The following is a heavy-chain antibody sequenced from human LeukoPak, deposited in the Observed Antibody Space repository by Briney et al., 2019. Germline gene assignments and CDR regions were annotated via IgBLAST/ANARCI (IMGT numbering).Heavy chain of an antibody. Sequence: PSETLSLTCAVYGGSFSGYYWSWIRQPPGKGLEWIGEINHSGSTNYNPSLKSRVTISVDKSKNQFSLKLSSVTAADTAVYYCARDAKMVVAATLNYYYYYMDVWGKGTTVTVSS. CDR3: ARDAKMVVAATLNYYYYYMDV. V-gene: IGHV4-34*01. CDR2: INHSGST. J-gene: IGHJ6*03. CDR1: GGSFSGYY. D-gene: IGHD2-15*01.